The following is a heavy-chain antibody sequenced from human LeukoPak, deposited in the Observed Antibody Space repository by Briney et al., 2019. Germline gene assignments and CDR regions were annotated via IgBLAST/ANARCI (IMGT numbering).Heavy chain of an antibody. D-gene: IGHD4-23*01. J-gene: IGHJ4*02. CDR1: GGSISSYY. Sequence: SETLSLTCTVSGGSISSYYWSWIRQPPGKGLEWIGYIYYSGSTNYNPSLKSRVTISVDTSKNQFSLKLSSVTAADTAVYYCARMTTVVDYWGQGTLVTVSS. CDR2: IYYSGST. CDR3: ARMTTVVDY. V-gene: IGHV4-59*01.